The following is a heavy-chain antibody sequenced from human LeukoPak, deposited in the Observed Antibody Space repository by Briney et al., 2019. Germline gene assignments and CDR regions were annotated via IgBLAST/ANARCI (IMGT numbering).Heavy chain of an antibody. Sequence: GGSLRLSCAASGFTFSSCWMTWVRQAPGKGLEWVANIKQDGSEKYYVDSVKGRFTISRDNAKNSLYLQMNSLRAEDTAVYYCAELGITMIGGVWGKGTTVTISS. CDR2: IKQDGSEK. V-gene: IGHV3-7*01. CDR1: GFTFSSCW. CDR3: AELGITMIGGV. J-gene: IGHJ6*04. D-gene: IGHD3-10*02.